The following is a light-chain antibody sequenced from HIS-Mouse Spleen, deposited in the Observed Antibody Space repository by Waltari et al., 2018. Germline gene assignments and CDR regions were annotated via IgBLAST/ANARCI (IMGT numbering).Light chain of an antibody. Sequence: SYELTQPPSVSVSPGQTARITCSGDALPKKYAYWYQQKSGQAPVLVIYEDSKRPSGFPERFSGSSSGTMATLTISGAQVEDGADYYCYSTDSSGNHRVFGGGTKLTVL. CDR3: YSTDSSGNHRV. J-gene: IGLJ2*01. CDR2: EDS. CDR1: ALPKKY. V-gene: IGLV3-10*01.